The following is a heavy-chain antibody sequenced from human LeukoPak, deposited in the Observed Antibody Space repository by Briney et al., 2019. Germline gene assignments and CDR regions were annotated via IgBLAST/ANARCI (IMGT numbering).Heavy chain of an antibody. D-gene: IGHD5-12*01. CDR1: GYTFTGYY. CDR2: INPNSGGT. J-gene: IGHJ4*02. Sequence: ASVKVSCKASGYTFTGYYMHWVRQAPGQGLEWMGWINPNSGGTNYAQKFQGRVTMTRDTSISTAYKELSRLRSDDTAVYYCARVGSRYSGYDAFDYWGQGTLVTVSS. CDR3: ARVGSRYSGYDAFDY. V-gene: IGHV1-2*02.